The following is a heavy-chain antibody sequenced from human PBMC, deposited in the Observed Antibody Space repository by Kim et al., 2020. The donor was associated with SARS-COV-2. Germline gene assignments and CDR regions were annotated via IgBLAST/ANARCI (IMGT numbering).Heavy chain of an antibody. CDR2: ISSSSSYI. CDR1: GFTFSSYS. J-gene: IGHJ6*02. D-gene: IGHD2-21*01. V-gene: IGHV3-21*01. CDR3: ARHIEQYLYGMDV. Sequence: GGSLRLSCAASGFTFSSYSMNWVRQAPGKGLEWVSSISSSSSYIYYADSVKGRFTISRDNAKNSLYLQMNSLRAEDTAVYYCARHIEQYLYGMDVWGQGTTVTVSS.